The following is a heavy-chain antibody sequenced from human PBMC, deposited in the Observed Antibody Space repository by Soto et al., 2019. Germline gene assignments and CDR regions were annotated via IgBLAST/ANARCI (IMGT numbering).Heavy chain of an antibody. Sequence: SVKVSCKASGYTFTFRYLHWVRQAPGQALEWMGWITPFKSDTNYAQKFQDRVTITRDRSVSTAYMELSNLRSDDTAMYYCARSPFAGSDAFDIWGQGTMVT. CDR1: GYTFTFRY. V-gene: IGHV1-45*02. CDR2: ITPFKSDT. J-gene: IGHJ3*02. D-gene: IGHD1-1*01. CDR3: ARSPFAGSDAFDI.